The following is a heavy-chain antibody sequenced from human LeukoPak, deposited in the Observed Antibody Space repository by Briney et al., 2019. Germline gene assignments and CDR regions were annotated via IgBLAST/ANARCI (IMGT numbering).Heavy chain of an antibody. J-gene: IGHJ4*02. CDR2: INPNSGDT. V-gene: IGHV1-2*02. D-gene: IGHD1-26*01. CDR1: GYTLNVFF. CDR3: ASGRGSGSLR. Sequence: AVKVSCKASGYTLNVFFMQWVRQAPGQGLEWMGWINPNSGDTNYAQRFQGRVTMTLDTSNSAAYMELTSLTPDDTAMYYCASGRGSGSLRWGQGTLVSLSS.